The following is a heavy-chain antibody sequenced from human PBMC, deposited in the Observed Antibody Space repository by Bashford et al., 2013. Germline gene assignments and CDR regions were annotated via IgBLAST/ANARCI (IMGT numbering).Heavy chain of an antibody. CDR2: IFPGDSET. J-gene: IGHJ6*02. CDR3: ARHLKNTLHYYGMDL. V-gene: IGHV5-51*01. Sequence: WVRQMPGKGLEWMGIIFPGDSETKYSPSFQGQVTITADKSTSSAYLQWTSLKASDTATYYCARHLKNTLHYYGMDLWGQGTAVTVSS. D-gene: IGHD2-21*01.